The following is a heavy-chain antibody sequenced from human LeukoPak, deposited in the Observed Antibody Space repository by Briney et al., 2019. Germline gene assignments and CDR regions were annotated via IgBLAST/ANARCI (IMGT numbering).Heavy chain of an antibody. V-gene: IGHV3-53*01. Sequence: PGGSLRLSCAASGFAVSSNYMSWVRQAPGKGLEWVSVIYSGGSTYYAGSVKGRFTISRDNSKNTLYLQMNSLRAEDTAVYYCASDYYFDYWGQGTLVTVSS. J-gene: IGHJ4*02. CDR1: GFAVSSNY. CDR3: ASDYYFDY. CDR2: IYSGGST.